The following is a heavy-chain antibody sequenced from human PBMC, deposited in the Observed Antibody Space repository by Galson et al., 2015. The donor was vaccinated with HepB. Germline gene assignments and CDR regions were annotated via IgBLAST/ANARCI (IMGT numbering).Heavy chain of an antibody. CDR2: ISSSSSYI. D-gene: IGHD6-19*01. J-gene: IGHJ4*02. V-gene: IGHV3-21*01. CDR1: GFTFSSYS. Sequence: SLRLSCAASGFTFSSYSMNWVRQAPGKGLEWVSSISSSSSYIYYADSVKGRFTISRDNAKNSLYLQMNSLRAEDTAVYYCARALPGYSSGWEFDYWGQGTLVTVSS. CDR3: ARALPGYSSGWEFDY.